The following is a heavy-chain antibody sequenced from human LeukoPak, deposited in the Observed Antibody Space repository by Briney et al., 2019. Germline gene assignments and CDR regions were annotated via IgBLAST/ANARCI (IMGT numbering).Heavy chain of an antibody. D-gene: IGHD3-9*01. CDR2: INPNSGTT. J-gene: IGHJ4*02. V-gene: IGHV1-2*04. CDR1: GYTFTNYG. Sequence: GASVKVSCKASGYTFTNYGINWVRQAPGQGPEWMGWINPNSGTTNFPQKFQGWITMTRDTSINTAFIELTRLRSDDTAIYYCARAKGDLFNGFYFDYWGQGTLVTVSS. CDR3: ARAKGDLFNGFYFDY.